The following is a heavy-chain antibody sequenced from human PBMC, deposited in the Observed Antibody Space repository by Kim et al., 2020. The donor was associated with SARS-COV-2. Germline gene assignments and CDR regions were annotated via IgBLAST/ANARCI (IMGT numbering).Heavy chain of an antibody. D-gene: IGHD7-27*01. J-gene: IGHJ6*03. Sequence: VKGRFTISRDNSKNSLYLQMNSLRTEDTALYYCAKDGWSLTDYYYYYYVDVWGKGTTVTVSS. V-gene: IGHV3-43*01. CDR3: AKDGWSLTDYYYYYYVDV.